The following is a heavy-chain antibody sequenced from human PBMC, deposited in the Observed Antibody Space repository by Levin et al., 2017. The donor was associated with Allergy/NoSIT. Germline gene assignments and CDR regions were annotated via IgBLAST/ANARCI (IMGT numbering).Heavy chain of an antibody. J-gene: IGHJ5*02. CDR2: ISYTGRT. D-gene: IGHD1-14*01. CDR1: ADSISNNDYY. V-gene: IGHV4-39*01. CDR3: ARRASGKDWFDP. Sequence: SETLSLTCTISADSISNNDYYWGWIRQPPGKGLEWLASISYTGRTYYNPSLRSRLTISVDTSKNQFSLKVRSVTAADTAVYYCARRASGKDWFDPWGQGTLVTVSS.